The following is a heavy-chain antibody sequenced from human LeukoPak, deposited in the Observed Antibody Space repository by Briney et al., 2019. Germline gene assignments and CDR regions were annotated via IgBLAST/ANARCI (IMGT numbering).Heavy chain of an antibody. CDR1: GYTFTGYY. CDR2: INPSGGST. J-gene: IGHJ4*02. V-gene: IGHV1-46*01. D-gene: IGHD3-22*01. Sequence: ASVKVSCKASGYTFTGYYMHWVRQAPGQALEWMGIINPSGGSTSYAQKFQGRVTMTRDTSTSTVYMELSSLRSEDTAVYYCASNYYDSSGYYYFDYWGQGTLVTVSS. CDR3: ASNYYDSSGYYYFDY.